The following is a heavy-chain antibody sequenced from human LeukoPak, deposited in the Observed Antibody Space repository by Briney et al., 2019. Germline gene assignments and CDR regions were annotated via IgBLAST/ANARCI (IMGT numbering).Heavy chain of an antibody. Sequence: GGSLRLSCAPSGFTFSNYAMSWVRQAPGQGLDWVSAISDSGVTAYYADSVKGRFTISRDNSKSTLYLQMNSLRAEDTAVYYCANLNAPYWGNFDYWGQGTLVTVSS. J-gene: IGHJ4*02. D-gene: IGHD3-16*01. CDR3: ANLNAPYWGNFDY. CDR2: ISDSGVTA. CDR1: GFTFSNYA. V-gene: IGHV3-23*01.